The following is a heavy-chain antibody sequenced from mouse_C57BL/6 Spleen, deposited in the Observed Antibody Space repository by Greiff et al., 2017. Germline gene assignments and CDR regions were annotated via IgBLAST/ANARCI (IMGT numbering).Heavy chain of an antibody. CDR1: GFTFSDYG. V-gene: IGHV5-17*01. J-gene: IGHJ2*01. CDR3: ARKDYGSVFDY. CDR2: ISSGSITI. D-gene: IGHD1-1*01. Sequence: EVKLVESGGGLVKPGGSLKLSCAASGFTFSDYGMHWVRQAPEKGLEWVAYISSGSITIYYADTVKGRVTISRDNAKNTLFLQMTSLRSEDTAMYYCARKDYGSVFDYWGQGTTLTVSS.